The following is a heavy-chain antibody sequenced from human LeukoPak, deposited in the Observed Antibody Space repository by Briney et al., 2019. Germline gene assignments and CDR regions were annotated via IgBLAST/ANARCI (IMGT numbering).Heavy chain of an antibody. D-gene: IGHD3-16*01. CDR3: TVWGTVDSWLDY. CDR2: IKSKTDGGTT. V-gene: IGHV3-15*01. J-gene: IGHJ4*02. CDR1: GFTFSNAW. Sequence: PGGSLRLSCAASGFTFSNAWMSWVRQAPGKGLEWDGRIKSKTDGGTTDYAAPVKGRFTISRDDSKNTLYLQMNSLKTEDTAVYYCTVWGTVDSWLDYWGQGTLVTVSS.